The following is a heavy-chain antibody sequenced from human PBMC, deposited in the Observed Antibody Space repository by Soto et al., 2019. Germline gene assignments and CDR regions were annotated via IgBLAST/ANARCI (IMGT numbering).Heavy chain of an antibody. V-gene: IGHV5-10-1*01. CDR1: GYSFTSYW. Sequence: GESLKISCKGSGYSFTSYWITWVRQMPGQSLEWMGRIDPSDSYTNYSPSFQGHVTISADRSISTAYLQWSSLKASDTAMYYCARLHRTAAAGVEYWGPGTLVTVSS. D-gene: IGHD6-13*01. J-gene: IGHJ4*02. CDR3: ARLHRTAAAGVEY. CDR2: IDPSDSYT.